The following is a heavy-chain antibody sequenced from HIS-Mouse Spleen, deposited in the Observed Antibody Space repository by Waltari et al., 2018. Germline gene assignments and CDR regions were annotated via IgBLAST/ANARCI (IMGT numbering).Heavy chain of an antibody. CDR2: INHSGST. J-gene: IGHJ4*02. D-gene: IGHD4-17*01. CDR1: GGSFSGYS. V-gene: IGHV4-34*01. CDR3: ARGRSPATVTIGYYFDY. Sequence: QVQLQQWGAGLLKPSETLSLTCAVYGGSFSGYSWSWIRPPPGKGLEWIGEINHSGSTNYNPSLKSRVTISVDTSKNQFSLKLSSVTAADTAVYYCARGRSPATVTIGYYFDYWGQGTLVTVSS.